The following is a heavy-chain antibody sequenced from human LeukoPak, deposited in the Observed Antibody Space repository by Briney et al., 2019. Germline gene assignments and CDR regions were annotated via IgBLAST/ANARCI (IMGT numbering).Heavy chain of an antibody. V-gene: IGHV3-13*01. J-gene: IGHJ3*02. D-gene: IGHD3-22*01. CDR2: IGTAYDT. CDR3: ARAGQWFSDAFDI. Sequence: PGGSLRLSCAASGFTFSTYDMHWVRQATGKGLEWVSGIGTAYDTHYPDSVKGRFTISRENAENSFYLQMNSLTVGDTAVYYCARAGQWFSDAFDIWGPGTMVTVSS. CDR1: GFTFSTYD.